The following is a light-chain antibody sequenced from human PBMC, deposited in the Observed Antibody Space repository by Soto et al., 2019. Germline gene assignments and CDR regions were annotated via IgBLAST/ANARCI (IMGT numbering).Light chain of an antibody. Sequence: EIVMTQSPATLSVSPGDGATLSCRASQSVDSNLAWYQQKPGQTPRLLIYGASTRPTGIPARFSGSGSGTDFTLTISCLQSEDFATYYCQQYYSYPRTFGQGTKVDIK. CDR2: GAS. CDR3: QQYYSYPRT. J-gene: IGKJ1*01. V-gene: IGKV3D-15*01. CDR1: QSVDSN.